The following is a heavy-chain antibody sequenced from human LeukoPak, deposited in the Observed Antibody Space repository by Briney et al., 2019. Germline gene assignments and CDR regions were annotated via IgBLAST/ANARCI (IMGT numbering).Heavy chain of an antibody. V-gene: IGHV1-69*05. CDR2: IIPIFGTA. J-gene: IGHJ3*02. Sequence: LGASVKVSCKASGGTFSSYAISWVRQAPGQGLEWMGGIIPIFGTANYAQKFQGRVTITTDESTSTAYMELSSLRSEDTAVYYCAKDLSFSGWSGEAFDIWGQGTLVTVS. D-gene: IGHD3-10*01. CDR3: AKDLSFSGWSGEAFDI. CDR1: GGTFSSYA.